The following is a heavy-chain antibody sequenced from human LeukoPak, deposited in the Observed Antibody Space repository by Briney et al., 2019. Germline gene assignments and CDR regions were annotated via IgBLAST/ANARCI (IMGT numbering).Heavy chain of an antibody. Sequence: GRSLRLSCAASGFTFSSYGMRWVRQAPGKGLEGVAVIWYDGSNKYYADSVKGRFTISRDNSKNTLYLQMNSLRAEDTAVYYCAREVEYGDYGFDYWGQGTLVTVSS. CDR3: AREVEYGDYGFDY. J-gene: IGHJ4*02. D-gene: IGHD4-17*01. CDR2: IWYDGSNK. V-gene: IGHV3-33*01. CDR1: GFTFSSYG.